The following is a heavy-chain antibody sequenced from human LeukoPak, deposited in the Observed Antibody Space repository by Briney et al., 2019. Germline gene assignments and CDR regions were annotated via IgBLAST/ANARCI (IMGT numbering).Heavy chain of an antibody. Sequence: SETLSLTCTVSGGSISGFYWSWIRQPPGKGLEWIGYIYYSGSTNYNPSLKSRVTISVDTSKNQVSLKLRSVTPADRAVYYCARVKDYYDSRGYGSMLDYWGQGTLVTVSS. CDR1: GGSISGFY. CDR3: ARVKDYYDSRGYGSMLDY. V-gene: IGHV4-59*01. CDR2: IYYSGST. J-gene: IGHJ4*02. D-gene: IGHD3-22*01.